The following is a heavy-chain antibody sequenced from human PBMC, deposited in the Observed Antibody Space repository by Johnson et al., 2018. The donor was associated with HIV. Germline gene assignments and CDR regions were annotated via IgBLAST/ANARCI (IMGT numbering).Heavy chain of an antibody. Sequence: QVQLVESGGGLVQPGRSLRLSCTASGFTFSNYAIHWVRQAPGKGLEWVAVISYDGSNKYYADSVKGRFTISRDNSKNTLYLQMNSLRAEDTAVYYCARGGNEIDAFDIWGQGTMVTVSS. V-gene: IGHV3-30*04. CDR1: GFTFSNYA. CDR2: ISYDGSNK. D-gene: IGHD1-1*01. CDR3: ARGGNEIDAFDI. J-gene: IGHJ3*02.